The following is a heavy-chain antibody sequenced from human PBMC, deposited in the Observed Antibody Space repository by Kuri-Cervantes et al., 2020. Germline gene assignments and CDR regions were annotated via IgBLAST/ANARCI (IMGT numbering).Heavy chain of an antibody. CDR2: IYSGGST. D-gene: IGHD2-15*01. V-gene: IGHV3-53*01. J-gene: IGHJ6*02. CDR3: AREGGRGGMDV. CDR1: GFPFITYA. Sequence: GGSLGLCCAASGFPFITYAMHWVRQAPGKGLEWVSVIYSGGSTYYADSVKGRFTISRDNSKNTLYLQMNSWRAEDTAVYYCAREGGRGGMDVWGQGTTVTVSS.